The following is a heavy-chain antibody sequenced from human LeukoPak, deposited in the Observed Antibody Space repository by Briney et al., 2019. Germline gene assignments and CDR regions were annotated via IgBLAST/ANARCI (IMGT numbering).Heavy chain of an antibody. Sequence: GGSLRLSCAASGFAFSGYGLNWVRQTPGKGLEWLSSISSTGSDIHYADSVKGRFTISRDNAKNSGYLQIDSLRVEDTALYYCARDSGTYSCYYYYCMDVWGKGTTVTVSS. CDR3: ARDSGTYSCYYYYCMDV. J-gene: IGHJ6*03. D-gene: IGHD3/OR15-3a*01. CDR2: ISSTGSDI. CDR1: GFAFSGYG. V-gene: IGHV3-21*01.